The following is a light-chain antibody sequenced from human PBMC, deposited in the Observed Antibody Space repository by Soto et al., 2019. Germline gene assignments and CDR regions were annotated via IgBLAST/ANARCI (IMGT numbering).Light chain of an antibody. CDR1: QSGSSI. CDR2: DAS. Sequence: CAIRLTESPGARATHSCRASQSGSSILAWHQQRPGQATRLVIYDASNRATVIPARFSGSGSGTDFTLASSIEAPDDAAYYCWQHRSSQLTFGQGTKVDIK. CDR3: QHRSSQLT. J-gene: IGKJ1*01. V-gene: IGKV3-11*01.